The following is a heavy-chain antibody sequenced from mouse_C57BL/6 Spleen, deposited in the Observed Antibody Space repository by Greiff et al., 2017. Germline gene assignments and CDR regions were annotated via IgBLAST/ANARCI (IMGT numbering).Heavy chain of an antibody. D-gene: IGHD1-1*01. CDR1: GFTFSDYY. CDR2: INYDGSST. J-gene: IGHJ2*01. V-gene: IGHV5-16*01. Sequence: EVKLVESEGGLVQPGSSMKLSCTASGFTFSDYYMAWVRQVPEKGLEWVANINYDGSSTYYLDSLKSRFIISRDNAKNILYLQMSSLKSEYTATYYCARSLLRMYYFDYWGQGTTLTVSS. CDR3: ARSLLRMYYFDY.